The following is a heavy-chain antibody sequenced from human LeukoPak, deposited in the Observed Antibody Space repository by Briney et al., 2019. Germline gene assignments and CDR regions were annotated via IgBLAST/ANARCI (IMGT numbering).Heavy chain of an antibody. Sequence: PSETLSLTCAVYGGSFSGYYWSWIRQPPGKGLEWIGEINHSGSTNYNPSLKSRDTISVDTSKNQFSLKLSSVTAADTVVYYCARGGGSYYQDYWGQGTLVTVSS. V-gene: IGHV4-34*01. D-gene: IGHD1-26*01. CDR2: INHSGST. J-gene: IGHJ4*02. CDR3: ARGGGSYYQDY. CDR1: GGSFSGYY.